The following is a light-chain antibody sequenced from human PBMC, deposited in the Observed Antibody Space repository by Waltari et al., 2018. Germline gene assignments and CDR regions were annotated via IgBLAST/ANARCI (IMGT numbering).Light chain of an antibody. CDR3: QVWDSSSDHRHVV. J-gene: IGLJ2*01. CDR1: RSNIGSNH. V-gene: IGLV1-47*01. Sequence: QSVLTQPPSASGTPGQGVTISCSGSRSNIGSNHVCWYQPLPGTTPKLLIYKNGQRPSGVPDRFSGSKSGNTATLTISRVEAGDEADYYCQVWDSSSDHRHVVFGGGTKLTVL. CDR2: KNG.